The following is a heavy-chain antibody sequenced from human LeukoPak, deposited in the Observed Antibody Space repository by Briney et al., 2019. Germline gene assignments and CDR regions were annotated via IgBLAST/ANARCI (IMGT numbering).Heavy chain of an antibody. D-gene: IGHD3-9*01. CDR1: GGSISSGDYY. J-gene: IGHJ6*04. Sequence: SETLSLTCTVSGGSISSGDYYWSWIRQPPGKGLEWIGYIYYSGSTYYNPSLKSRVTISADTSKNQFSLKLSSVTAADTAVYYCARESLTSYYYYGMDVWGKGTTVTVSS. CDR3: ARESLTSYYYYGMDV. V-gene: IGHV4-30-4*01. CDR2: IYYSGST.